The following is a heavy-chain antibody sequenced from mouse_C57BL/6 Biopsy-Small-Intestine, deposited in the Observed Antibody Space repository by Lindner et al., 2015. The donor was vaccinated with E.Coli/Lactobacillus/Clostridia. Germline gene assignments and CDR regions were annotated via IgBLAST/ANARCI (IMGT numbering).Heavy chain of an antibody. Sequence: SVKVSCKASGYTVTSYYMHWVRQAPGQGLEWMGIIYPSSDKTTYAQKFQGRVTMTRDTSTGTVFMELSSLRSEDTAVYYCARTRSGWYHGFDYWGQGTLVTVSS. D-gene: IGHD2-2*01. V-gene: IGHV1-53*01. CDR2: IYPSSDKT. CDR3: ARTRSGWYHGFDY. J-gene: IGHJ4*01. CDR1: GYTVTSYY.